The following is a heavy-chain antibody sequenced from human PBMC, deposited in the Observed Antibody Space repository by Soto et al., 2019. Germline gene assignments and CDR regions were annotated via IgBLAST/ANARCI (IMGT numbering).Heavy chain of an antibody. CDR3: ARDCGGGGCSPGGPPIDS. J-gene: IGHJ4*02. V-gene: IGHV3-21*01. CDR1: GFTFSSYN. D-gene: IGHD2-15*01. CDR2: ISRSSSFI. Sequence: EVQLVESGGGLVKPGGSLRLSCAASGFTFSSYNMNWVRQAPGKGLEWVSYISRSSSFISYADSVKGRFTISRDNAKNSFYRKRNGPRAEAGAVYSCARDCGGGGCSPGGPPIDSGGQGTLVTVPS.